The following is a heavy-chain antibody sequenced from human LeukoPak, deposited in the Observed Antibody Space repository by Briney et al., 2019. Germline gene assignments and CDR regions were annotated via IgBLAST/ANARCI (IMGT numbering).Heavy chain of an antibody. J-gene: IGHJ4*02. Sequence: PGGSLRLSCAASGFIFSNYGMHWVRQAPGKGLEWVAVIWYDGSNKYYADSVKGRFTISRDNSKNTLYLQMNSLRPEDTAVYYCAKDQSRIKYYFDYWGQGTLVTVSS. CDR1: GFIFSNYG. CDR2: IWYDGSNK. V-gene: IGHV3-30*02. D-gene: IGHD2-2*01. CDR3: AKDQSRIKYYFDY.